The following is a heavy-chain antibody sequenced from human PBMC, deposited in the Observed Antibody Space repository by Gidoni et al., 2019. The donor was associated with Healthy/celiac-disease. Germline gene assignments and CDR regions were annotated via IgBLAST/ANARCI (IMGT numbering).Heavy chain of an antibody. V-gene: IGHV4-30-2*01. CDR2: IYRSRNT. D-gene: IGHD6-13*01. J-gene: IGHJ4*01. CDR1: GGSTSRVGYS. CDR3: ARDSRSRGFDY. Sequence: QLQLQESGSGLVKPSQTLSLTCAVSGGSTSRVGYSWSWIRQLPGKGLEWIGYIYRSRNTYDNPSLKSRVTISVDKSKNQFSLELSSVTAADTAVYYCARDSRSRGFDYWGHGTLVTVSS.